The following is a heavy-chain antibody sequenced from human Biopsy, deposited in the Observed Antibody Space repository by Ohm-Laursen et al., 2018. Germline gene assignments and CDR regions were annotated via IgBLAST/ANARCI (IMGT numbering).Heavy chain of an antibody. CDR2: IFYRGST. D-gene: IGHD3-3*01. J-gene: IGHJ4*02. Sequence: SETLSLTCTVSGGSISNNNYYWGWIRQPPGKGLEWIGSIFYRGSTHYKPSLKSRVNISLHTSKNQLSLKLTSVTAADTAVYYCARLSTLFGVADFTDDWGQGTLVTVSS. CDR3: ARLSTLFGVADFTDD. CDR1: GGSISNNNYY. V-gene: IGHV4-39*07.